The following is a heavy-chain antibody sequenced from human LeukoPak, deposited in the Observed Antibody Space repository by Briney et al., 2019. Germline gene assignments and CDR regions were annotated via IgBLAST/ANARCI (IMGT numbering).Heavy chain of an antibody. CDR1: GYSFTSYW. D-gene: IGHD6-13*01. CDR2: IYPRDSDT. CDR3: ARPPLISSWYYFDY. V-gene: IGHV5-51*01. Sequence: GESLKISCKASGYSFTSYWIAWVRQMPGKGLEWMGIIYPRDSDTRYSPSFQGQVTISADKSISTAYLEWSSLKASDTAIYYCARPPLISSWYYFDYWGRGTLVTVSS. J-gene: IGHJ4*02.